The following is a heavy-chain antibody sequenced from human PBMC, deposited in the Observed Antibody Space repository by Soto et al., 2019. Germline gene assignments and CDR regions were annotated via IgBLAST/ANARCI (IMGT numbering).Heavy chain of an antibody. CDR1: GFTFRAYG. CDR2: ISFNGKNT. CDR3: ADIGGYDSVGGAY. V-gene: IGHV3-33*05. D-gene: IGHD3-16*01. Sequence: GGSLRLSCAASGFTFRAYGMHWVRQAPGKGLEWVTFISFNGKNTDYADSVKGRFTVSRDNARNTLYLQMNSLRAEDTAVYYCADIGGYDSVGGAYWGQGALVTVSS. J-gene: IGHJ4*02.